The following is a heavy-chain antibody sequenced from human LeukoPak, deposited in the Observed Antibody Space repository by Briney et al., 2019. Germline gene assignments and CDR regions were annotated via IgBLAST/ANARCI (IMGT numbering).Heavy chain of an antibody. V-gene: IGHV3-66*01. CDR2: IYTDGTT. CDR3: AGYGGSYPYYVDV. Sequence: GGSLRLSCAASAFSVSTNFMSWVRLAPGKGLEWVSVIYTDGTTHYAESVKGRCTISRDTSTNTVDLQLNSLRAEDTATYYCAGYGGSYPYYVDVWGKGTTVTLSS. J-gene: IGHJ6*03. D-gene: IGHD1-26*01. CDR1: AFSVSTNF.